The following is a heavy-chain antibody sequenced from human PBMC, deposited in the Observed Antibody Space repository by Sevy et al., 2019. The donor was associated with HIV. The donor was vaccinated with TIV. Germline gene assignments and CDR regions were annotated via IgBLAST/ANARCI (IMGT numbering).Heavy chain of an antibody. CDR1: GFTFSSYA. V-gene: IGHV3-23*01. CDR2: ISGSGGST. CDR3: AKDTYYYDSSGYRSLLYYFDY. D-gene: IGHD3-22*01. Sequence: GGSLRLSCAASGFTFSSYAMSWVRQAPGKGLEWVSAISGSGGSTYYADSVKGRFTISRDNSKNTLYLQMNSLRAEDTAVYYCAKDTYYYDSSGYRSLLYYFDYWGQGTLVTVSS. J-gene: IGHJ4*02.